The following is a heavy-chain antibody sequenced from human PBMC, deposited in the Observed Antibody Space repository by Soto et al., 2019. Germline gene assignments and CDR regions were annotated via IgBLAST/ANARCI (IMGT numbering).Heavy chain of an antibody. D-gene: IGHD2-2*03. CDR2: IYGGGNGP. CDR3: AKMEGMDPWAYSFDY. Sequence: EVQVLESGGGLVQPGGSLRLVCAATGFTFSDFAMSWVRQAPGKGLEWVSRIYGGGNGPHYADSVKGRVTISRDNSKNTLYLQMNSLRAEDTAVYYCAKMEGMDPWAYSFDYWGQGTLVTVSS. CDR1: GFTFSDFA. V-gene: IGHV3-23*01. J-gene: IGHJ4*02.